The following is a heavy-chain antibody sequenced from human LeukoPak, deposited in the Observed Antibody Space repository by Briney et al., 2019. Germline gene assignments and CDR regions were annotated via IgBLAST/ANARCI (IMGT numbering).Heavy chain of an antibody. CDR1: GFTFSDYY. D-gene: IGHD3-16*02. J-gene: IGHJ4*02. CDR3: ARVMITFGGVIPSGYFDY. CDR2: ISSSGSTI. V-gene: IGHV3-11*04. Sequence: GGSLRLSCAASGFTFSDYYMSWIRQAPGKGLEWVSYISSSGSTIYYADSVKGRFTISRDNAKNSLYLQMNSLRAEDTAVYYCARVMITFGGVIPSGYFDYWGQGTLVTVSS.